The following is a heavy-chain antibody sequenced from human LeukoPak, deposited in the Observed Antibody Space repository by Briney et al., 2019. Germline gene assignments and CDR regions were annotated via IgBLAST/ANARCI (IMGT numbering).Heavy chain of an antibody. CDR2: ISGDGDST. Sequence: GGSLRLSCAASGYTLISYAMTWVRQAPGKGLDWVSTISGDGDSTYYADSVKGRFTISRDNSKNMVYLQMNSLRAADAALYYCAKMRLTETTGADFWGQGTLVTVSS. CDR3: AKMRLTETTGADF. D-gene: IGHD4-17*01. V-gene: IGHV3-23*01. J-gene: IGHJ4*02. CDR1: GYTLISYA.